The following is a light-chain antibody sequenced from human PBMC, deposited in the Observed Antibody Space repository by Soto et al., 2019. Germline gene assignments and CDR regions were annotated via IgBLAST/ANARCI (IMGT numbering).Light chain of an antibody. J-gene: IGLJ3*02. CDR3: CSNAGTYTSV. V-gene: IGLV2-11*01. CDR2: DVS. CDR1: SSDVGGYNY. Sequence: QSALTQPRSVSGSPGQSVTISCTGTSSDVGGYNYVSWYQQHPGKAPKLMIYDVSKRPSGVPDRFSGSKSGNTSSLTISGLQDEDEADYYCCSNAGTYTSVFGGGTKITV.